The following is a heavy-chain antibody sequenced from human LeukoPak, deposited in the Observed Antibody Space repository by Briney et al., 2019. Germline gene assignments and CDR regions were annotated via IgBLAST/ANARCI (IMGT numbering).Heavy chain of an antibody. J-gene: IGHJ4*02. Sequence: SETLSLTCTVSGGSISSGDYYWSWIRQPPGKGLEWIGYIYYSGSTYYNPSLKSRVTISVDTSKNQFPLKLSSVTAADTAVYYCARDEGAAAGTALRYWGQGTLVTVSS. CDR1: GGSISSGDYY. V-gene: IGHV4-30-4*01. CDR3: ARDEGAAAGTALRY. CDR2: IYYSGST. D-gene: IGHD6-13*01.